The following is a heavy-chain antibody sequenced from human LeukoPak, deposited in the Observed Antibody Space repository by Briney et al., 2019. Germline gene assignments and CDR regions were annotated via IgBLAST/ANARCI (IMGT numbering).Heavy chain of an antibody. CDR2: ISYDGSNK. Sequence: GGSLRLSCAASGFTFSSYGMHWVRQAPGKGLEWVAVISYDGSNKYYADSVKGRFTISRDNSKNTLYLQMNSLRAEDTALYYCAKDARFGELGYNWFDPWGQGTLVTVSS. CDR3: AKDARFGELGYNWFDP. CDR1: GFTFSSYG. J-gene: IGHJ5*02. V-gene: IGHV3-30*18. D-gene: IGHD3-10*01.